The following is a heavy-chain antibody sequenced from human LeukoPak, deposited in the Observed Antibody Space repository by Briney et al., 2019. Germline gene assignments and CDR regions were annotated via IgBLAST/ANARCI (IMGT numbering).Heavy chain of an antibody. CDR2: IYYSGST. CDR1: GGSISSYY. CDR3: ARGLYDLWSGYYSGVYYYYMDV. V-gene: IGHV4-59*01. J-gene: IGHJ6*03. D-gene: IGHD3-3*01. Sequence: SETLSLTCTVSGGSISSYYWSWIRQPPGKGLEWIGYIYYSGSTNYNPSLKSRVTISVDTSKNQFSLKLSSVTAADTAVYYCARGLYDLWSGYYSGVYYYYMDVWGKGTTVTVSS.